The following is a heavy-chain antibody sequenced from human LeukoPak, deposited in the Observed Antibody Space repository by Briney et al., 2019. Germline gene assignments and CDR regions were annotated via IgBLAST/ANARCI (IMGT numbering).Heavy chain of an antibody. CDR2: IQTSGST. CDR1: GGSISSGNYY. D-gene: IGHD1-26*01. J-gene: IGHJ4*02. CDR3: ARLGGGAYSFDY. Sequence: KPSQTLSLTCTVSGGSISSGNYYWTWIRQPAGKGLEWIGLIQTSGSTNYNPSVKSRVTMSIDTSKNQFSLNLTSVTAADTAMYYCARLGGGAYSFDYWGQGTLVTVSS. V-gene: IGHV4-61*02.